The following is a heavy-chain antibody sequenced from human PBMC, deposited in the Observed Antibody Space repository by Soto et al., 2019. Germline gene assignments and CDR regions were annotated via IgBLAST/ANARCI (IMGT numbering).Heavy chain of an antibody. CDR1: GFTFSSYG. J-gene: IGHJ5*02. CDR2: ISYDGSNK. CDR3: AIGGRGTAMAYNWFDP. Sequence: QVQLVESGGGVVQPGRSLRLSCAASGFTFSSYGMHWVRQAPGKGLEWVAVISYDGSNKYYADSVKGRFTISRDNSKNTLYLQMNSLRAEDTAVYYCAIGGRGTAMAYNWFDPWGQGTLVTVSS. V-gene: IGHV3-30*03. D-gene: IGHD5-18*01.